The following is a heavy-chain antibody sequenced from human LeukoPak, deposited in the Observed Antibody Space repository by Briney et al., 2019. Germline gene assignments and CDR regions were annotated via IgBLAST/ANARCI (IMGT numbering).Heavy chain of an antibody. V-gene: IGHV3-15*01. CDR3: AWGGDYFDF. Sequence: GGSLRLSCAPSAFTFSTYWMSWVSQAPGRRLGWDGRVKSKANDDTTHFAEPVKGRFTISRDDSKNTLYLQMNGLKTEDTAVYYCAWGGDYFDFWGRGTLVSVSS. J-gene: IGHJ4*02. D-gene: IGHD3-16*01. CDR1: AFTFSTYW. CDR2: VKSKANDDTT.